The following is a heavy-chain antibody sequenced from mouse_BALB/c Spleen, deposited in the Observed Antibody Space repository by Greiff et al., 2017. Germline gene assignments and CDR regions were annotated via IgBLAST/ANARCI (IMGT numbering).Heavy chain of an antibody. CDR1: GYTFTSYW. J-gene: IGHJ4*01. V-gene: IGHV1-5*01. CDR2: INPGNSDT. CDR3: TREGVGACGYAGDY. D-gene: IGHD3-1*01. Sequence: VQLQQSGTVLARPGASVKMSCKASGYTFTSYWMHWVKQRPGQGLEWIGDINPGNSDTSYNQKFKGKAKLTADTSSSTAYMELSSLTNEDSAVYYCTREGVGACGYAGDYWGQGTSVTVSS.